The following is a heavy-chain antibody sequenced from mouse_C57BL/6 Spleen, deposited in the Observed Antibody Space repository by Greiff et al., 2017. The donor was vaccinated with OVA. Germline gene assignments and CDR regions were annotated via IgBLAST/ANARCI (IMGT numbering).Heavy chain of an antibody. CDR1: GYTFTSYW. CDR2: IDPSDSET. Sequence: QVHVKQPGAELVRPGSSVKLSCKASGYTFTSYWMHWVKQRPIQGLEWIGNIDPSDSETHYNQKFKDKATLTVDKSSSTAYMQLSSLTSEDSAVYYCAREGNDYDFAYWGQGTLVTVSA. D-gene: IGHD2-4*01. CDR3: AREGNDYDFAY. V-gene: IGHV1-52*01. J-gene: IGHJ3*01.